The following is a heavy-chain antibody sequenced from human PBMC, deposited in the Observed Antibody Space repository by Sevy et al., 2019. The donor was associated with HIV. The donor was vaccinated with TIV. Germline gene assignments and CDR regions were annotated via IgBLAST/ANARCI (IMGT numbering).Heavy chain of an antibody. V-gene: IGHV3-64D*06. CDR2: ISSNGGST. Sequence: GGSLRLSCSASGFTFSSYAMHWVRQAPGKGLEYVSAISSNGGSTYYADSVKGRFTISRDNSKNTLYLQMSSLRAEDRAVYYCVNSGYSSSWYVWFDPWGQGTLVTVSS. D-gene: IGHD6-13*01. J-gene: IGHJ5*02. CDR1: GFTFSSYA. CDR3: VNSGYSSSWYVWFDP.